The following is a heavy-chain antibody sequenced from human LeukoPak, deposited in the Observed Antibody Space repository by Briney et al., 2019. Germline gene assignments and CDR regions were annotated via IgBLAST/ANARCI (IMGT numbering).Heavy chain of an antibody. CDR1: GFTFSNAW. J-gene: IGHJ4*02. Sequence: GGSLRLSCAASGFTFSNAWMSWVRQAPGKGLEWVGRIKSKTDGGTTDYAAPVKGRFTISRDDSKNTLYLQMNSLKTEDTAVYYCTTDEDDFWSGYYGVHWGQGTLVTVSS. CDR3: TTDEDDFWSGYYGVH. CDR2: IKSKTDGGTT. V-gene: IGHV3-15*01. D-gene: IGHD3-3*01.